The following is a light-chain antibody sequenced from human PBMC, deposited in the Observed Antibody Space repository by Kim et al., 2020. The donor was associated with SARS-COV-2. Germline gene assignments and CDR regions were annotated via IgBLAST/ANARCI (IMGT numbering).Light chain of an antibody. J-gene: IGKJ4*01. CDR2: GAS. V-gene: IGKV3-20*01. CDR3: QQYGNSPLP. Sequence: EVVLTQSPGTLSLSPGERATLSCRASQSVGSSYLAWYQQRPGQAPRLLIYGASSRATGIPDRFSGSGSGTDFTLTISRLEPEDFAVYYCQQYGNSPLPFGGGTKVDLK. CDR1: QSVGSSY.